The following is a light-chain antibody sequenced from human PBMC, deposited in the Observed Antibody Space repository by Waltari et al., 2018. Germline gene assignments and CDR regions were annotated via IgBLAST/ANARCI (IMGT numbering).Light chain of an antibody. V-gene: IGKV3-11*01. Sequence: ELVLTQYPATLPLSPGESATLSCRASQSIGSHLAWYQQRPGQAPRLLISETFNRATGIPARFSASGSGTDFTLTISSLEPEDFAVYYCQQRPSWTFGQGTKVEIK. CDR1: QSIGSH. CDR3: QQRPSWT. J-gene: IGKJ1*01. CDR2: ETF.